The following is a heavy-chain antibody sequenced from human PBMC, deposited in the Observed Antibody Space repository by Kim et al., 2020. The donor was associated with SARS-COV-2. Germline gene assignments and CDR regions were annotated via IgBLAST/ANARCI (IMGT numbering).Heavy chain of an antibody. D-gene: IGHD5-18*01. Sequence: SVKGRLTMSRDNAKHTLYLQMNSLRAVDTSVYYRAKDRGYSYGHYYFDYWGQGTLVTVSS. J-gene: IGHJ4*02. CDR3: AKDRGYSYGHYYFDY. V-gene: IGHV3-23*01.